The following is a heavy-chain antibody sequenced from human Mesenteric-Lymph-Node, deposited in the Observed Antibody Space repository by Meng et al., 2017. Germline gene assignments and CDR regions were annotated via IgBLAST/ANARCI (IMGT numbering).Heavy chain of an antibody. CDR2: IIPIFGTA. D-gene: IGHD3-10*01. CDR1: GGTFSSYA. Sequence: SVKVSCKASGGTFSSYAISWVRQAPGQGLEWMGGIIPIFGTANYAQKFQGRVTITTDESTSTAYMELSSLRSVDTAVYYCARSLWFGELIANWFDPWGQGTLVTVSS. CDR3: ARSLWFGELIANWFDP. V-gene: IGHV1-69*05. J-gene: IGHJ5*02.